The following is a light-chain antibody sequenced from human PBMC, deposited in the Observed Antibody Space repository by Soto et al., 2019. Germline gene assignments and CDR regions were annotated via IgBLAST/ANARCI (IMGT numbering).Light chain of an antibody. CDR2: DNS. V-gene: IGLV1-40*01. J-gene: IGLJ7*01. Sequence: QSVLTKPPSVSGAPGQRVTISCTGSSSNIGAGYDVHWYQQLPGTAPKLLIYDNSNRPSGVPDRFSGSKSGTSASLAITGLQAEDEADYYCQSYDSSLSGAVFGGGTQLTVL. CDR1: SSNIGAGYD. CDR3: QSYDSSLSGAV.